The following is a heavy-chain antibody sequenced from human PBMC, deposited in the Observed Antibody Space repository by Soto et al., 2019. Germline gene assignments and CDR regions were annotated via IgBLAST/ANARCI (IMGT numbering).Heavy chain of an antibody. CDR3: AHRLSDIQGFDP. CDR1: GFSLNTGGVG. CDR2: IYWDDDK. J-gene: IGHJ5*02. Sequence: QITLKESGPTLVKPTQTLTLTCVFSGFSLNTGGVGVGWIRQPPGKALEWLALIYWDDDKTVSPSLKSRLTITKDNSKNQVVLTLTNMDPVDTATYYCAHRLSDIQGFDPWGQGILVTVSS. V-gene: IGHV2-5*02.